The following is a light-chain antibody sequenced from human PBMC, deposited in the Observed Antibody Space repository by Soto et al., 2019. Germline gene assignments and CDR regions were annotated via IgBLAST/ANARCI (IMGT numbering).Light chain of an antibody. Sequence: QSVLTQPASVSGSPGQSITISCTGTSSTVGGFNVVSWYQQHPGKAPKVIIYEGIKRPSGVSNRFSGSNSGSTASLTISGLQTGDEADYYCGTWDSRLSAVFGTGTKLTVL. CDR1: SSTVGGFNV. J-gene: IGLJ1*01. CDR2: EGI. V-gene: IGLV2-23*01. CDR3: GTWDSRLSAV.